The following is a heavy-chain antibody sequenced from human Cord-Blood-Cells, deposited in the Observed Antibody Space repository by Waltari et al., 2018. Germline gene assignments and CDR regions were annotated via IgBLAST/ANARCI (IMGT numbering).Heavy chain of an antibody. Sequence: QVQLVQSGAEVKKPGASVTVSCKVSGYTLTELSMPWLRQAPGKGLEWMGGFDPEDGETIYAQKFQGRVTMTEDTSTDTAYMELSSLRSEDTAVYYCATGFMLWLRLLGAFDIWGQGTMVTVSS. D-gene: IGHD5-12*01. J-gene: IGHJ3*02. V-gene: IGHV1-24*01. CDR3: ATGFMLWLRLLGAFDI. CDR1: GYTLTELS. CDR2: FDPEDGET.